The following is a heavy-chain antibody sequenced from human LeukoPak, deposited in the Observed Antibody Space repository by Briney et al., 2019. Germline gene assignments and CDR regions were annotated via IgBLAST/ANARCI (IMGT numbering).Heavy chain of an antibody. V-gene: IGHV4-61*01. CDR2: IYYTGST. CDR1: GYSISSGYY. CDR3: ARGVRGQQLVYYYYYYMDV. D-gene: IGHD6-13*01. Sequence: SETLSLTCTVSGYSISSGYYWSWIRQPPGKGLEWIGYIYYTGSTNYNPSLKRRVTISVDTSKNQFSLRLSSVTAADTAVYYCARGVRGQQLVYYYYYYMDVWGKGTTVTVSS. J-gene: IGHJ6*03.